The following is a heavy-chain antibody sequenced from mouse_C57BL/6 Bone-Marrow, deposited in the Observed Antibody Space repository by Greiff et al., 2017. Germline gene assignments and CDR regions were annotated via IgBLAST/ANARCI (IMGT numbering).Heavy chain of an antibody. D-gene: IGHD1-1*02. V-gene: IGHV7-1*01. Sequence: EVQLVESGGGLVQSGRSLRLSCATSGFTFSDFYMEWVRQAPGKGLEWIAASRNKANDYTTEYSASVKGRFIVSRDTSQSILYLQMNALRAEDTAIYYCARERGGSYAMDYWGQGTSVTVSS. J-gene: IGHJ4*01. CDR1: GFTFSDFY. CDR3: ARERGGSYAMDY. CDR2: SRNKANDYTT.